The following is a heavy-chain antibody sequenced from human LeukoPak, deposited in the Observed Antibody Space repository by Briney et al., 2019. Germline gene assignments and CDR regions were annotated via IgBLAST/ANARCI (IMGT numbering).Heavy chain of an antibody. D-gene: IGHD3-22*01. V-gene: IGHV1-3*01. CDR3: ARGHYYDSSGYYYAHLIKWPYYFDY. CDR2: INADNGNT. J-gene: IGHJ4*02. CDR1: GYTFSSYA. Sequence: ASVKVSCKASGYTFSSYALHWVRQAPGQRLEWMGWINADNGNTKYSQNFQDRVTITRDTSASTAYMELSSLRSEDTAVYYCARGHYYDSSGYYYAHLIKWPYYFDYWGQGTLVTVSS.